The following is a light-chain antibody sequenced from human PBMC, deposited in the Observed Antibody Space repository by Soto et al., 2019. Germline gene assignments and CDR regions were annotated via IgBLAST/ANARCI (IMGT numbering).Light chain of an antibody. J-gene: IGKJ2*01. CDR2: KAS. CDR1: QSISSW. V-gene: IGKV1-5*03. CDR3: QQYNSYSRT. Sequence: DIQMTQSPSTLSASVGDRVTITCRASQSISSWLAWYQQKPGKAPKLLIYKASSLESGVPLRFSGSGSGTEFTLTISSLQPDDFATYYCQQYNSYSRTFGQGTKLEIK.